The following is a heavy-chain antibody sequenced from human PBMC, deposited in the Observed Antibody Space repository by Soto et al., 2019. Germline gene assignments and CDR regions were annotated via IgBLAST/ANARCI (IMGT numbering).Heavy chain of an antibody. Sequence: EVQLVESGGGLVQPGGSLKLSCAASGFTFSGSAMHWVRQASGKGLEWVDRIRSKANSYATAYAASVKGRFTISRDDSKNTAYLQMNSLKTEDTAVYYCTNIVATIDYFDYWGQGTLVTVSS. J-gene: IGHJ4*02. CDR1: GFTFSGSA. CDR3: TNIVATIDYFDY. CDR2: IRSKANSYAT. D-gene: IGHD5-12*01. V-gene: IGHV3-73*02.